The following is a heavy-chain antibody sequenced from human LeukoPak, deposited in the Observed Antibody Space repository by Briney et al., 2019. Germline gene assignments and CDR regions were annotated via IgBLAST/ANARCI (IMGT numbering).Heavy chain of an antibody. V-gene: IGHV3-21*01. CDR2: ISSSSYI. CDR1: GSTFSSYS. Sequence: GGSLRLSCAASGSTFSSYSMNWVRQAPGKGLEWVSSISSSSYIYYADSVKGRFTISRDNAKNSLYLQMNSLRAEDTAVYYCARVIAAAGIDYWGQRTLVTVSS. CDR3: ARVIAAAGIDY. J-gene: IGHJ4*02. D-gene: IGHD6-13*01.